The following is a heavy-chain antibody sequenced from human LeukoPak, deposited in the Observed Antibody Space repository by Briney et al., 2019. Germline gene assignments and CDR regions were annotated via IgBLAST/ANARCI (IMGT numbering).Heavy chain of an antibody. D-gene: IGHD3-22*01. CDR3: ARYYYDIKFAFDI. CDR2: MNPNSGNT. Sequence: ASVKVSCKASGYTFTSYDINWVRQATGQGLEWMGWMNPNSGNTNYAQKLQGRVTMTTDTSTSTAYMELRSLRSDDTAVYYCARYYYDIKFAFDIWGQGTMVTVSS. CDR1: GYTFTSYD. V-gene: IGHV1-18*01. J-gene: IGHJ3*02.